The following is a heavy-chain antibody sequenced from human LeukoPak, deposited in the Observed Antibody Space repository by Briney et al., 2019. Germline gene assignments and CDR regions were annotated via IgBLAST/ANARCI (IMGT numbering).Heavy chain of an antibody. CDR2: INWNGGST. CDR1: GFTFDDYG. CDR3: AKDPFLTYYYDSSGSP. V-gene: IGHV3-20*04. Sequence: PGGSLRLSCAASGFTFDDYGMSWVRQAPGKGLEWVSGINWNGGSTGYADSVKGRFTISRDNADNLLYLQMNSLRVEDTAVYYCAKDPFLTYYYDSSGSPWGQGTLVTVSS. J-gene: IGHJ5*02. D-gene: IGHD3-22*01.